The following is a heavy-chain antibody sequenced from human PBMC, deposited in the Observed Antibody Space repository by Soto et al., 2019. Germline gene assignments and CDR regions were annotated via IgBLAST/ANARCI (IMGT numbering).Heavy chain of an antibody. J-gene: IGHJ4*02. CDR2: IFSNDEK. V-gene: IGHV2-26*01. CDR3: ARLYDFWSGYYGYFDY. CDR1: GFSLRHDRMG. Sequence: SGPPLVNPTETLTLPCTVSGFSLRHDRMGVSWIRQPPGKALEWLAHIFSNDEKSYSTSLKSRLTISKDTSKSQVVLTMTNMDPVDTATYYCARLYDFWSGYYGYFDYWGQGTLVTSPQ. D-gene: IGHD3-3*01.